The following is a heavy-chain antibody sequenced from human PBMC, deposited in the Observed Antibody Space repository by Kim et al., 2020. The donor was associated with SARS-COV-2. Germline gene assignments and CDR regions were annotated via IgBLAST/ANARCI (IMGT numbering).Heavy chain of an antibody. CDR3: AKDRQRGYFDY. J-gene: IGHJ4*02. V-gene: IGHV3-30*18. CDR2: ISYDGSNK. Sequence: GGSLRLSCAASGFTFSSYGMHWVRQAPGKGLEWVAVISYDGSNKYYADSVKGRFTISRDNSKNTLYLQMNSLRAEDTAVYYCAKDRQRGYFDYWGQGTLVTVSS. D-gene: IGHD3-16*01. CDR1: GFTFSSYG.